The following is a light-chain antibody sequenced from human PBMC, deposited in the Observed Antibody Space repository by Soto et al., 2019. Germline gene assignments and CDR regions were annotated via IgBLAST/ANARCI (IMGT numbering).Light chain of an antibody. J-gene: IGKJ1*01. Sequence: EIMMTQSPATLSVSPGERATLSCRASQSVSSNLGWYQQKPGQAPRLLIYGASTRATGTPASFSGSGSGTEFTLTISSLQSEDFAVYYCQQYNNWPWTFGQGTKVEMK. V-gene: IGKV3-15*01. CDR1: QSVSSN. CDR3: QQYNNWPWT. CDR2: GAS.